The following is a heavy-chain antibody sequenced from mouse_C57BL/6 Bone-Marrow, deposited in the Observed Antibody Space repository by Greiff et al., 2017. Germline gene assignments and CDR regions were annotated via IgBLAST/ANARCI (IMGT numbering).Heavy chain of an antibody. Sequence: DVKLVESGGDLVKPGGSLKLSCAASGFTFSSYGMSWVRQTPDKRLEWVATISSGGSYTYYPDSVKGRFTISRDTAKTTLYLQMSSLKSEDTAMYYCARRGVAPFDYWGQGTTLTVSS. V-gene: IGHV5-6*02. CDR3: ARRGVAPFDY. J-gene: IGHJ2*01. D-gene: IGHD1-1*02. CDR1: GFTFSSYG. CDR2: ISSGGSYT.